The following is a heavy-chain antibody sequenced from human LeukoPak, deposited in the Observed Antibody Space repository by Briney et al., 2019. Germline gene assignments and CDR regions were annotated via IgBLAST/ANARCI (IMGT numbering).Heavy chain of an antibody. D-gene: IGHD4-17*01. CDR3: ATWSVTKFDY. CDR1: GGSVSSGSYY. J-gene: IGHJ4*02. CDR2: IDYSGST. Sequence: SETLSLTCTVSGGSVSSGSYYWSWIRQPPGKGLEWIGYIDYSGSTNYNPSVKSRVTISIDTSKNQFSLRLTSVTAADTAVYYCATWSVTKFDYWGQGTLVTVSS. V-gene: IGHV4-61*01.